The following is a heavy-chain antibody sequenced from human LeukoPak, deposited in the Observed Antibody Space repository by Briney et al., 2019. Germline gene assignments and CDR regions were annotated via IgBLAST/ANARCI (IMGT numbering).Heavy chain of an antibody. J-gene: IGHJ3*02. V-gene: IGHV3-30*02. CDR2: MRYDGMNE. CDR3: AKARSGVSWAFDI. D-gene: IGHD3-10*01. Sequence: SGGSLRLSCAASGFTVSTYGMHWVRQAPGKGLEWVAFMRYDGMNEYYADSVKGRFTISRDNSKNTLYLQMNSLRPEDTAAYFCAKARSGVSWAFDIWGQGTMVTVS. CDR1: GFTVSTYG.